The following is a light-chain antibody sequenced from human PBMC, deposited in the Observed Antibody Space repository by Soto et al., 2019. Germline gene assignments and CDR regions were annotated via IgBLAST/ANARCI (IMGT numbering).Light chain of an antibody. CDR3: QQYGSSPFT. CDR1: QSVSSIN. CDR2: GAS. Sequence: EIVLTQSPGTLSLSPGERATLSCRASQSVSSINLAWYQQKPGQAPRLLIYGASSRATGIQDRFSGSGSGTDFTLTISRLEPEDFAVYYCQQYGSSPFTFGPGTKVDIK. J-gene: IGKJ3*01. V-gene: IGKV3-20*01.